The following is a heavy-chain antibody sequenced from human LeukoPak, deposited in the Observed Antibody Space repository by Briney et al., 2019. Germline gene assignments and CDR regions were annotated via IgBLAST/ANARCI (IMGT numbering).Heavy chain of an antibody. CDR1: GFTFSSYG. CDR2: IWYGGSNK. V-gene: IGHV3-30*02. D-gene: IGHD6-6*01. J-gene: IGHJ6*03. Sequence: GGSLRLSCAASGFTFSSYGMHWVRQAPGKGLERVAVIWYGGSNKYYADSVKGRFTISRDNSKNTLYLQMNSLRAEDTAVYYCAKSEGDSSSSDYYYMDVWGKGTTVTVSS. CDR3: AKSEGDSSSSDYYYMDV.